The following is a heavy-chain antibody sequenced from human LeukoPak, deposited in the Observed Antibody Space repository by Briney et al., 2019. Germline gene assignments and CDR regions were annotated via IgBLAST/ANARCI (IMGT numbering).Heavy chain of an antibody. CDR2: IYHSGST. D-gene: IGHD6-19*01. Sequence: SETLSLTCAVSGGSISSSNWWSWVRQPPGKGLEWIGEIYHSGSTNYNPSLKSRVTISVDKSKNQFSLKLSSVTAADTAVYYCARDQVYSSGWYSQYYFDYWGQGTPVTVSS. CDR3: ARDQVYSSGWYSQYYFDY. J-gene: IGHJ4*02. CDR1: GGSISSSNW. V-gene: IGHV4-4*02.